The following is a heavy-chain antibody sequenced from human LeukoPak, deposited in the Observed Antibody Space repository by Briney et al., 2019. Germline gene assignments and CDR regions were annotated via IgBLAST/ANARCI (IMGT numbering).Heavy chain of an antibody. Sequence: GGSLRLSCAASGFTFSSYAMHWVRQAPGKGLEWVAVISYDGSNKYYADSVKGRFTISRDNSKNTLYLQMNSLRAEDTAVYYCVRPSKKAVAGMLYYFDYWGQGTLVTVSS. D-gene: IGHD6-19*01. CDR1: GFTFSSYA. CDR2: ISYDGSNK. J-gene: IGHJ4*02. CDR3: VRPSKKAVAGMLYYFDY. V-gene: IGHV3-30*01.